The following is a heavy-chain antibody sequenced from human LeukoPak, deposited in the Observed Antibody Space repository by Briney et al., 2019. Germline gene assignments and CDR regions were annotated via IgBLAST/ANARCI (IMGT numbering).Heavy chain of an antibody. V-gene: IGHV4-61*02. Sequence: SETLSLTCTVSGGSIRSGGYYWNWIRQPAGKGLEWIGRIYASETTNYNPSLRSRVTISVDTSKNQFSLKLTSVTAADTAVYYCTRSDYDTSGEFDYWGQGTLVTVSS. J-gene: IGHJ4*02. CDR1: GGSIRSGGYY. CDR3: TRSDYDTSGEFDY. D-gene: IGHD3-22*01. CDR2: IYASETT.